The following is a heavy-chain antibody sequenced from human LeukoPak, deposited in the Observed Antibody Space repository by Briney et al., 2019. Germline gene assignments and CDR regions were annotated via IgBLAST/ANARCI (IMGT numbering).Heavy chain of an antibody. CDR1: GFTFSTFA. V-gene: IGHV3-21*01. J-gene: IGHJ4*02. D-gene: IGHD1-1*01. CDR3: ARDANWNLPPFDY. Sequence: GGSLRLSCAASGFTFSTFAMLWVRQAPGKGLEWVSSISSSSSYIYYADSVKGRFTISRDNARNSLYLQMNSLRAEDTAVYYCARDANWNLPPFDYWGQGTLVTVSS. CDR2: ISSSSSYI.